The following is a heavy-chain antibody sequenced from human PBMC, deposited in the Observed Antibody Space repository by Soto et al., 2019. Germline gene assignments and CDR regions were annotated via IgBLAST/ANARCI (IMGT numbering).Heavy chain of an antibody. CDR2: IIPILGIA. Sequence: QVQLVQSGAEVKKPGSSVKVSCKASGGTFSSYTISWVRQAPGQGLEWMGRIIPILGIANYAQKFQGRVTITADISTTTVYMELSSLRSEDTAVYHCAQTGGYCSGGSCVDYWGQGTLVTVSS. CDR3: AQTGGYCSGGSCVDY. J-gene: IGHJ4*02. CDR1: GGTFSSYT. D-gene: IGHD2-15*01. V-gene: IGHV1-69*02.